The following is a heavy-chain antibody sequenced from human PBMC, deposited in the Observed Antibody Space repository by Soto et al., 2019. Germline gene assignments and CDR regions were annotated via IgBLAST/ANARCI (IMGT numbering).Heavy chain of an antibody. Sequence: GGSLRLSCAASGFTFSSYGMHWVRQAPGKGLEWVAVIWYDGSNKYYADSVKGRFTISRDNSKNTLYLQMNSLRAEDTAVYYCAKGVNYYDSSGYSWGQGTLVTVSS. CDR2: IWYDGSNK. CDR3: AKGVNYYDSSGYS. J-gene: IGHJ5*02. D-gene: IGHD3-22*01. CDR1: GFTFSSYG. V-gene: IGHV3-33*06.